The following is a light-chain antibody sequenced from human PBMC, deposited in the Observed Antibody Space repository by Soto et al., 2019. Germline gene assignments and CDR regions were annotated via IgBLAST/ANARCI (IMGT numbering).Light chain of an antibody. V-gene: IGKV1-27*01. Sequence: DIQMTQSPSSLSASVGDRVTITCRASQGISNYLAWYQQKPGKVPKLLIYGASTLQSGAPSRFSGSGSGTEFTLTIRSLQTEDVATYYCQKYNSAPTFGPGTKVDIK. CDR2: GAS. CDR3: QKYNSAPT. J-gene: IGKJ3*01. CDR1: QGISNY.